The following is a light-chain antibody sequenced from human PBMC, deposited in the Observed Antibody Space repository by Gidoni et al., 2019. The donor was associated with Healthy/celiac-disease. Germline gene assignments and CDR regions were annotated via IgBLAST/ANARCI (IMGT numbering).Light chain of an antibody. CDR1: QSISSY. Sequence: DIQMTQSPSSLSASVGDRVTITCRASQSISSYLNWYQQKPGKAPKLLIYAASSLQRGVPSRCSGSGAGADFTLIISSLQPEDFATYYCQRSYSTPLAFGRGTRLEIK. V-gene: IGKV1-39*01. CDR2: AAS. CDR3: QRSYSTPLA. J-gene: IGKJ5*01.